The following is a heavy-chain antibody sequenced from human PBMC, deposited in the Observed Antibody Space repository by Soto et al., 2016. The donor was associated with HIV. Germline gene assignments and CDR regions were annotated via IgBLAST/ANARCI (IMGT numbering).Heavy chain of an antibody. V-gene: IGHV3-13*04. J-gene: IGHJ3*02. CDR2: IGTAGDT. D-gene: IGHD3-10*01. CDR1: GFTFSSYD. Sequence: EVQLVESGGGLVQPGGSLRLSCAASGFTFSSYDMHWVRQATGKGLEWVSAIGTAGDTYYPGSVKGRFTISRENAKNSLYLQMNSLRAGDTAVYYCAAVRYGSGMGAFDIVGPRDNGHRLF. CDR3: AAVRYGSGMGAFDI.